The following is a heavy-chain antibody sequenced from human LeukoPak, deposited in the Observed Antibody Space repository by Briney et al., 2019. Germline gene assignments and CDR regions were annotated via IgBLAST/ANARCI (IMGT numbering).Heavy chain of an antibody. Sequence: KPSETLSLTCAVYGGSFSGYYWSWIRQPPGKGLEWIGEINHSGSTNYNPSLKSRVTISVDTSKNQFSLKLSSVTAADTAVYYCAITRRGYSYGSYWGQGTLVTVSS. CDR2: INHSGST. CDR1: GGSFSGYY. V-gene: IGHV4-34*01. D-gene: IGHD5-18*01. J-gene: IGHJ4*02. CDR3: AITRRGYSYGSY.